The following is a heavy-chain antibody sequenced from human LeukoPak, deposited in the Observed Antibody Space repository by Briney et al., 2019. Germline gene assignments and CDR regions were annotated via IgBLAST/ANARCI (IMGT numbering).Heavy chain of an antibody. D-gene: IGHD2-15*01. V-gene: IGHV3-23*01. Sequence: SGGSLRLSCAAAGSTFSSYAMSWVRQAPGKGLEWVSSISGSGGSTYYADSVKGRFTISRDNSKNTLYLQMNSLRAEDTAVYYCAEVSGYCSGGSCYDYWGQGTLVTVSS. CDR1: GSTFSSYA. J-gene: IGHJ4*02. CDR2: ISGSGGST. CDR3: AEVSGYCSGGSCYDY.